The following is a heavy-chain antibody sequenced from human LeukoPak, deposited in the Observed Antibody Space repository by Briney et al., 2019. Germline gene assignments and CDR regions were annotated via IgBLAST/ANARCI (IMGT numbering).Heavy chain of an antibody. V-gene: IGHV4-59*08. CDR1: GDSISSFY. CDR2: IYYSGST. CDR3: ARPSYDSSGYYYLDAFDI. D-gene: IGHD3-22*01. Sequence: PSETLSLTYTVSGDSISSFYWSWIRQPPGKGLEWIGYIYYSGSTNYNPSLQSRVTISVDTSKNQFSLKLSSVTAADTAVYYCARPSYDSSGYYYLDAFDIWGQGTMVTVSS. J-gene: IGHJ3*02.